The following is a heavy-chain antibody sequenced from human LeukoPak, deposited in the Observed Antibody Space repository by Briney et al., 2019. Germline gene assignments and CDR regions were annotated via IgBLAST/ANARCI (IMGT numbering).Heavy chain of an antibody. J-gene: IGHJ4*02. V-gene: IGHV3-21*01. CDR3: ARDSGSYSFDY. Sequence: GGSLRLSCAASGFTFSSYSMNWVRQAPGKGLEWVSSISSSSSYIYYADSVKGRFTISRDNAKNSLYLQMNSLRAEDTAVYYCARDSGSYSFDYWGQGTLVAVSS. CDR1: GFTFSSYS. D-gene: IGHD1-26*01. CDR2: ISSSSSYI.